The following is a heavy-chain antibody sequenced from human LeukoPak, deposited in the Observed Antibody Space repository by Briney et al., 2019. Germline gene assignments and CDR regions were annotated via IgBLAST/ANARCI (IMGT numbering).Heavy chain of an antibody. CDR1: GFTFDDYA. V-gene: IGHV3-9*01. Sequence: GRSLRLSCAASGFTFDDYAMHWVRQAPGKGPEWVSGISWNSGSIGYAGSVKGRFTISRDNAKNSLYLQMSSLRAEDTALYYCARAYSPAPYGMDVWGQGTTVTVSS. D-gene: IGHD2-21*01. CDR3: ARAYSPAPYGMDV. J-gene: IGHJ6*02. CDR2: ISWNSGSI.